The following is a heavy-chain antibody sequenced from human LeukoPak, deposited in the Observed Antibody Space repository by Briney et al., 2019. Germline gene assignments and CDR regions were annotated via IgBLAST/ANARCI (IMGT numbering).Heavy chain of an antibody. V-gene: IGHV4-34*01. D-gene: IGHD5-18*01. CDR2: INHSGST. J-gene: IGHJ4*02. Sequence: SETLSLTCAVYGGSFSGYYWSWIRQPPGKGLEWIGEINHSGSTNYNPSLKSRVTISVDTSKNQFSLKLSSVTAADTAVYYCARGLRYSYGYFDYWGLGTLVTVSS. CDR1: GGSFSGYY. CDR3: ARGLRYSYGYFDY.